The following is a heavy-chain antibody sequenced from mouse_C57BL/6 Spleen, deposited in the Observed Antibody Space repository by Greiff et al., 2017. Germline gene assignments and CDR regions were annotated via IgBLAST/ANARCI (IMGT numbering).Heavy chain of an antibody. D-gene: IGHD4-1*01. J-gene: IGHJ2*01. CDR3: ASEGSLGTGTFDY. Sequence: LQPGAELVKPGASVKLSCKASGYTFTSYWMHWVKQRPGRGLEWIGRIDPNSGGTKYNEKFKSKATLTVDKPSSTAYMQLSSLTSEDSAVYYCASEGSLGTGTFDYWGQGTTLTVSS. CDR1: GYTFTSYW. V-gene: IGHV1-72*01. CDR2: IDPNSGGT.